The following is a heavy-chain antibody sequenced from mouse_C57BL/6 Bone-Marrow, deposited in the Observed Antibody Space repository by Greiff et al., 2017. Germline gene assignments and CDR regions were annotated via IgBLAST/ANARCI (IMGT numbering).Heavy chain of an antibody. D-gene: IGHD1-1*01. V-gene: IGHV1-55*01. CDR1: GYTFTSYW. J-gene: IGHJ1*03. CDR2: IYPGSGST. CDR3: ASYYYGSSSFDV. Sequence: QVQLQQPGAELVKPGASVKMSCKASGYTFTSYWITWVKQRPGQGLEWIGDIYPGSGSTNYNEKFKSKATLTVDTSSSTAYMKRSSLTSEDSAVYYCASYYYGSSSFDVWGTGTTVTVSS.